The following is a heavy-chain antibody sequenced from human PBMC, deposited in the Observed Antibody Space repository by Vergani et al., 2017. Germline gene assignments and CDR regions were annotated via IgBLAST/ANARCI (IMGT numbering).Heavy chain of an antibody. Sequence: QVQLQESGPGLVTPSQTLSLTCSVSGDSISSGVYYWTWIRQPPGKGLEWIGYIYSTGSTHHNPSLRRRINMSVDTSKNQFSLKLNSVTAADTAMYYCARMGGYDEGDAFRIGYFDSWGPGILVTVSS. J-gene: IGHJ4*02. V-gene: IGHV4-31*03. CDR1: GDSISSGVYY. CDR3: ARMGGYDEGDAFRIGYFDS. CDR2: IYSTGST. D-gene: IGHD3-22*01.